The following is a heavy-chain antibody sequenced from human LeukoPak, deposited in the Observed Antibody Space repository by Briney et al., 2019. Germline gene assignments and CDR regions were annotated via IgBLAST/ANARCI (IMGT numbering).Heavy chain of an antibody. CDR1: GFTFSSYS. J-gene: IGHJ6*02. CDR3: ARPWNYYYYYGMDV. V-gene: IGHV3-48*02. Sequence: GGSLRLSCAASGFTFSSYSMNWVRQAPGKGLEWVSYISSSSSTIYYADSVKGRFTISRDNAKNSLYLQMNSLRDEDTAVYYCARPWNYYYYYGMDVWGQGTTVTVSS. D-gene: IGHD1-1*01. CDR2: ISSSSSTI.